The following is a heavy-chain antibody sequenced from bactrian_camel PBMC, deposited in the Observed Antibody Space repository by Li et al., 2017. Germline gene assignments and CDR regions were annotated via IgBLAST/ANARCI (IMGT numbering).Heavy chain of an antibody. CDR2: INSGGDST. CDR1: GFTFSSYD. J-gene: IGHJ4*01. CDR3: VADTIMNAPPRADYDY. V-gene: IGHV3S40*01. Sequence: VQLVESGGGLVQPGGSLRLSCAASGFTFSSYDMSWVRQAPGEGLEWDSTINSGGDSTYYADSVKGRFSISKDNAKNTLYLQMNSLKPEDTAVYYCVADTIMNAPPRADYDYWGQGTQVTVS. D-gene: IGHD2*01.